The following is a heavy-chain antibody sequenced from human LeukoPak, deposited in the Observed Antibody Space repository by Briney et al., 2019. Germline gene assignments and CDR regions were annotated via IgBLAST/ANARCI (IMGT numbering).Heavy chain of an antibody. J-gene: IGHJ4*02. CDR2: IMQDGSEI. V-gene: IGHV3-7*05. CDR3: ARWRTSNWSEFDS. D-gene: IGHD6-13*01. Sequence: PGGSLRLSCVASGFTFSSHWMTWVRQAPGKGLEWVANIMQDGSEIFYVDSVKGRFTISRDNAKNSLYLQMNSLRAEDTAVYFCARWRTSNWSEFDSWGQGTLVTVSS. CDR1: GFTFSSHW.